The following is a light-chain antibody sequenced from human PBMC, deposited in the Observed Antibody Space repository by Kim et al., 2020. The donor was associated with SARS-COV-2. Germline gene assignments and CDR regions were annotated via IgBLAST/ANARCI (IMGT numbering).Light chain of an antibody. CDR3: CSYAGSSTWV. CDR2: EVS. CDR1: SSDVGSYNL. Sequence: QSVLTQPASVSGSPGQSITISCTGTSSDVGSYNLVSWYQQYPGKAPKLMISEVSKRPSGVSNRFSGSKSGNTASLTISGLQAEDEADYYCCSYAGSSTWVFGGGTQLTVL. V-gene: IGLV2-23*02. J-gene: IGLJ3*02.